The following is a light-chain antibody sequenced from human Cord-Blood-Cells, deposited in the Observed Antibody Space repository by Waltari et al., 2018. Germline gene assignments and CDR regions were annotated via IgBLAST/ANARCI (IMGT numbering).Light chain of an antibody. CDR2: GAA. CDR3: QQYNNWPRT. CDR1: QRVSSN. V-gene: IGKV3-15*01. J-gene: IGKJ1*01. Sequence: EIVMTQSPATLSVYPGERATLSCRASQRVSSNLAWYQQKPGQAPRLLIYGAATRSTGIPARFSGSWSGTEFTLTISSLQSEDFAVYYCQQYNNWPRTFGQGTKVEIK.